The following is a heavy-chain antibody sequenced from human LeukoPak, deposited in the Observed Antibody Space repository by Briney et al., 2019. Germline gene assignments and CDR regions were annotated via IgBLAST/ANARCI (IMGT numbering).Heavy chain of an antibody. CDR1: GGSISSYY. V-gene: IGHV4-59*08. CDR2: IYYTGSN. Sequence: SETLSLTCTVSGGSISSYYWSWIRQPPGKGLEWIGYIYYTGSNNYNPSLKSRVTISVDTSKSQFSLKLRSVTAADTAVYYCARRGSNYYDSSGYFLDPHFDYWGQGILVTVSS. J-gene: IGHJ4*02. CDR3: ARRGSNYYDSSGYFLDPHFDY. D-gene: IGHD3-22*01.